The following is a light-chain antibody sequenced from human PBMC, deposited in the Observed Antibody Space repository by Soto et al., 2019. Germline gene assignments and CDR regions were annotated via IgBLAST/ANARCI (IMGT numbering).Light chain of an antibody. V-gene: IGLV2-11*01. CDR2: DVT. J-gene: IGLJ1*01. CDR1: SSDVGAYTY. CDR3: CSYAGGYTHV. Sequence: QSALAQPASVSGSPGQSITISCTGTSSDVGAYTYVSWFQQHPGKAPKLIIYDVTKRPSGVPHHFSGSKSGNTASLTISGLQAEDEADYYCCSYAGGYTHVFGTGTKVTVL.